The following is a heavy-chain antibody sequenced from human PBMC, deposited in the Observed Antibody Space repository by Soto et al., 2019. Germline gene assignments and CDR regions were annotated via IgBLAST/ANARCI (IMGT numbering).Heavy chain of an antibody. V-gene: IGHV1-3*01. D-gene: IGHD1-20*01. Sequence: QVQLVQSGAEVKKPGASVKVSCTASGYTFTSYAIHWVRQAPGQRLEWMGWVNAGNGNTKYSQKLQGRVTITRDTSASTAYMELSSLTSEDTAVYYYARDVGDNGNLTDYWCQGTLVTVSS. CDR3: ARDVGDNGNLTDY. CDR1: GYTFTSYA. J-gene: IGHJ4*02. CDR2: VNAGNGNT.